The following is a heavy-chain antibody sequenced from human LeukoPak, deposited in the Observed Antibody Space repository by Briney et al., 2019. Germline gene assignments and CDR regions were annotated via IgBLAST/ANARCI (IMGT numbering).Heavy chain of an antibody. D-gene: IGHD6-13*01. V-gene: IGHV4-59*12. Sequence: PSETLSLMCTVSGGSISSYYWSWIRQPPGKGLEWIGYIYYSGSTNYNPSLKSRVTISVDTSKNQFSLKLSSVTAADTAVYYCARGYSSSWYPEGSFDYWGQGTLVTVSS. CDR2: IYYSGST. CDR1: GGSISSYY. CDR3: ARGYSSSWYPEGSFDY. J-gene: IGHJ4*02.